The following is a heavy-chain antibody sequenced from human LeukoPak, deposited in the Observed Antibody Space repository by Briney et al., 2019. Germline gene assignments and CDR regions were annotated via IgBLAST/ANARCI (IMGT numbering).Heavy chain of an antibody. CDR3: ARDPYHYAANCSGGSCNSGPVDY. V-gene: IGHV3-53*01. J-gene: IGHJ4*02. CDR1: GFTVSSNH. D-gene: IGHD2-15*01. Sequence: GGSLRLSCAASGFTVSSNHMSWVRQAPGKGLEWVSVIYSGGSTYYADSVKGRFTISRDNSKNTLYLQMNSLRAEDTAVYYCARDPYHYAANCSGGSCNSGPVDYWGQGTLVTVSS. CDR2: IYSGGST.